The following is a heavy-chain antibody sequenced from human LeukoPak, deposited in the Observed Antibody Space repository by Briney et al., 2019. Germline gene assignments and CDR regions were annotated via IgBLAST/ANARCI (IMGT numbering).Heavy chain of an antibody. Sequence: ASVKVSCKASGYTFTGYYMHWVRQAPGQGLEWMGWISGYNGNTKYAQKLQDRVTLTTDTSTNTAYMELRSVRSDDTAVYYCGREYCDNTRCYGPDYWGQGTLVTVSS. J-gene: IGHJ4*02. D-gene: IGHD2-2*01. V-gene: IGHV1-18*04. CDR3: GREYCDNTRCYGPDY. CDR1: GYTFTGYY. CDR2: ISGYNGNT.